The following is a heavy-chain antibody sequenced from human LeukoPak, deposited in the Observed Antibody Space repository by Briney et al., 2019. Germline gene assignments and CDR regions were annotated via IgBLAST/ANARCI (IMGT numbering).Heavy chain of an antibody. V-gene: IGHV3-7*01. D-gene: IGHD6-13*01. J-gene: IGHJ4*02. Sequence: GALRLSCAASGFTFSSFTMNWVRQAPGRGLEWVANIKQDGSEKQYVDSVRGRFTISRDNAKNSLYLQMNSLRVEDTAVYYCARDGFVGAADYWGQGTLVTVSS. CDR3: ARDGFVGAADY. CDR2: IKQDGSEK. CDR1: GFTFSSFT.